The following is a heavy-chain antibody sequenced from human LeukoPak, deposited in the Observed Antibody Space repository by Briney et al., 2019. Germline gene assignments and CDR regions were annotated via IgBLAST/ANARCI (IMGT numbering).Heavy chain of an antibody. CDR3: ARGTYYYGSGNRDYYYYYGMDV. J-gene: IGHJ6*04. CDR1: GGTFSSYA. V-gene: IGHV1-69*13. CDR2: IIPIFGTA. D-gene: IGHD3-10*01. Sequence: SVTVSCTASGGTFSSYAISWVRQAPGQGLEWMGGIIPIFGTANYAQKFQGRVTITADESTSTAYMELSSLRSEDTAVYYCARGTYYYGSGNRDYYYYYGMDVWGKGTTVTVSS.